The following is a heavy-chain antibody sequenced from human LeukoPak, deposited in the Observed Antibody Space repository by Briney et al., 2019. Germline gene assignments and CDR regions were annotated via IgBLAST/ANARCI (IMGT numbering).Heavy chain of an antibody. Sequence: GESLKISCKGSGYSFTSYWIGWVRQMPGKGLEWMGIIYPGDSDTRYSPSFQGQATISADKSISTAYLQWSSLKASDTAMYYCARRSSSWYPVGAFDIWGQGTMVTVSS. CDR1: GYSFTSYW. D-gene: IGHD6-13*01. CDR2: IYPGDSDT. J-gene: IGHJ3*02. V-gene: IGHV5-51*01. CDR3: ARRSSSWYPVGAFDI.